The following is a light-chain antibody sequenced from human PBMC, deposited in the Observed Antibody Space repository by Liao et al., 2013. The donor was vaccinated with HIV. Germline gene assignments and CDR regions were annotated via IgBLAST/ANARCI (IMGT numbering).Light chain of an antibody. J-gene: IGLJ3*02. CDR3: QAWDSSTPEV. V-gene: IGLV3-1*01. CDR2: QDS. Sequence: SYELTQPPSVSVSPGQTASITCSGDKLGNKYGCWYQQKPGQSPVLVIYQDSKRPSGIPERFSGSNSGNTATLTISGTQAMDEADYYCQAWDSSTPEVFGGGTKLTVL. CDR1: KLGNKY.